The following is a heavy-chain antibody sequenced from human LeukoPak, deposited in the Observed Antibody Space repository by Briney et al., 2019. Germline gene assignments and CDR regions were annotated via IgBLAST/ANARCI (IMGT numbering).Heavy chain of an antibody. CDR3: ASAKTDFWSGYYSY. CDR1: GGSISSSSYY. V-gene: IGHV4-61*02. Sequence: PSETLSLTCTVSGGSISSSSYYWSWIRQPAGKGLEWIGRIYTSGSTNYNPSLKSRVTISVDTSKNQFSLKLSSVTAADTAVYYCASAKTDFWSGYYSYWGQGTLVTVSS. D-gene: IGHD3-3*01. CDR2: IYTSGST. J-gene: IGHJ4*02.